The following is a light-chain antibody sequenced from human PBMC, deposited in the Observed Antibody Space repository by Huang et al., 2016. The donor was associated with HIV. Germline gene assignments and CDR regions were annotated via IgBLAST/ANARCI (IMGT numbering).Light chain of an antibody. J-gene: IGKJ1*01. V-gene: IGKV1-39*01. CDR2: TTS. CDR1: QSISSY. Sequence: DIQMTQSPLSLSACVGERVTITCRASQSISSYLNWYHQKPGKAPKVLIHTTSSLQSGVPSRFSGSGCGTEFSLTISSLQREDFATYYCQQSYRTPWAFGQGTRVEIK. CDR3: QQSYRTPWA.